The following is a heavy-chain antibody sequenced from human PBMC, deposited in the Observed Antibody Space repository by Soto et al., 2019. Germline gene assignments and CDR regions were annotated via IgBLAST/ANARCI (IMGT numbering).Heavy chain of an antibody. CDR3: AREDRGWVTTRDHDAFEI. J-gene: IGHJ3*02. D-gene: IGHD4-17*01. Sequence: QVQLVQSGAEVKKPGSSVKVSCKASGGTFSSYAISWVRQAPGQGLEWMGGIIPIFGTANYAQKFQGRVTITADESTSTAYMELSSLRSEDTAVYYCAREDRGWVTTRDHDAFEIWGQGTMVTVSS. CDR2: IIPIFGTA. V-gene: IGHV1-69*01. CDR1: GGTFSSYA.